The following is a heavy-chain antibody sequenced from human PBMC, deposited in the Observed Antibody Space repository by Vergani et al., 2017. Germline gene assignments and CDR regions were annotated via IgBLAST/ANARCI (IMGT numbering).Heavy chain of an antibody. Sequence: QVQLVQSGAEVKKPGASVKVSCKASGYTFTSYGISWVRQAPGQGLEWMGWISAYNGNTNYAQKLQGRVTMTTDTSTSTAYMELSSLRSEDTAVYYCARARYSGYDLGSVFDYWGQGTLVTVSS. CDR2: ISAYNGNT. CDR1: GYTFTSYG. CDR3: ARARYSGYDLGSVFDY. D-gene: IGHD5-12*01. V-gene: IGHV1-18*01. J-gene: IGHJ4*02.